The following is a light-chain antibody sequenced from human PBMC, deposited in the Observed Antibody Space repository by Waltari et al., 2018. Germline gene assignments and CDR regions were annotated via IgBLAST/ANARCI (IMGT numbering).Light chain of an antibody. CDR1: TLGDKY. CDR2: QDS. V-gene: IGLV3-1*01. CDR3: QAWDSSTNVV. Sequence: SYELTQPPSVSVSPGQTASITCSGHTLGDKYASWYQQKPGQSPVLVIYQDSKRPSGIPERFSGSNSGNTATLTISGTQAMDEADYYCQAWDSSTNVVFGGGTNLTVL. J-gene: IGLJ2*01.